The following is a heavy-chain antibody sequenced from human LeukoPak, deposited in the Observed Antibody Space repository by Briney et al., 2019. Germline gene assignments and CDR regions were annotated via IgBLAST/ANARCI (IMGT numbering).Heavy chain of an antibody. CDR3: AKDYCRGGNWPLPFFDS. CDR2: IIDVGDT. V-gene: IGHV3-23*01. CDR1: GFTLSEHA. D-gene: IGHD2-15*01. J-gene: IGHJ4*02. Sequence: GGSLRLSCAVSGFTLSEHAMSWVRQAPGEGLEWVSGIIDVGDTYYADSVKGRFTISRDSSKNTLYLQMNSLRAEDTATYYCAKDYCRGGNWPLPFFDSWGQGTLVTVSS.